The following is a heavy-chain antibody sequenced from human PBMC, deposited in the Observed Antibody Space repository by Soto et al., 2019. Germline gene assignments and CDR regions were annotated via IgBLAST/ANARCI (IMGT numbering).Heavy chain of an antibody. J-gene: IGHJ3*02. V-gene: IGHV2-5*02. Sequence: QITLKESGPPLVKPTQTLTLTCTLSCFSLNGSGVGVGWMRLPPGKALVWLALVYWDDDKRSSPSLKNRLTITKDTSKNLVVLTMTNTDPVDTATYCARRLQRNDYNYFDAFHICGQGTLVTVST. D-gene: IGHD4-4*01. CDR2: VYWDDDK. CDR1: CFSLNGSGVG. CDR3: ARRLQRNDYNYFDAFHI.